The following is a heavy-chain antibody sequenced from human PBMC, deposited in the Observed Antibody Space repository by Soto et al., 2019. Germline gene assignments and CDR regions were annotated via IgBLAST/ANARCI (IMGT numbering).Heavy chain of an antibody. D-gene: IGHD3-10*01. J-gene: IGHJ4*02. Sequence: GGSLRLSCAASGFTFSSYWMSWVRQAPGKGLEWVANIKQDGSEKYYVDSVKGRFTISRDNAKNSLYLQMNSLRAEDTAVYYCAREGVTMVRGVLLGGLDYWGQGTLVTVSS. V-gene: IGHV3-7*05. CDR2: IKQDGSEK. CDR3: AREGVTMVRGVLLGGLDY. CDR1: GFTFSSYW.